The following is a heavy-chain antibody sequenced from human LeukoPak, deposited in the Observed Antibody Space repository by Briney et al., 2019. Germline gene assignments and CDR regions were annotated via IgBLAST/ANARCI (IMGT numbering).Heavy chain of an antibody. D-gene: IGHD4-23*01. CDR2: ISTTGSTI. Sequence: GGSLRLSCAASGFTFSGSEMNWVRQAPGKGLEWVSYISTTGSTIYYADSVKGRFTISRDNAKNSLYLQMSSLRAEDTAVYYCARGDDYGDNSLDYWGQGTLVTVSS. V-gene: IGHV3-48*03. J-gene: IGHJ4*02. CDR1: GFTFSGSE. CDR3: ARGDDYGDNSLDY.